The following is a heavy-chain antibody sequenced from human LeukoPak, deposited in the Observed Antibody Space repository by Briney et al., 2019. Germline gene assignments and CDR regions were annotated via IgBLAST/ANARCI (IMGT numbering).Heavy chain of an antibody. CDR2: IIPIFGTA. Sequence: GASVKVSCKASGGTFSSYAISWVRQAPGQGLEWMGGIIPIFGTANYAQKFQGRVTITTDESTSTAYMELSSLRSEDTAVYYCAGGVVPAAMFDYRGQGTLVTVSS. CDR3: AGGVVPAAMFDY. D-gene: IGHD2-2*01. V-gene: IGHV1-69*05. CDR1: GGTFSSYA. J-gene: IGHJ4*02.